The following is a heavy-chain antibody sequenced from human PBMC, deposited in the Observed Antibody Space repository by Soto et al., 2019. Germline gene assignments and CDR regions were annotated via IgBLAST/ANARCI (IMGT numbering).Heavy chain of an antibody. CDR3: ARLEYYCDSSGYGAR. Sequence: SVKVSCKASGGTFSSYAISWVRQAPGQGLEWMGGIIPIFGTANYAQKFQGRVTITADESTSTAYMELSSLRSEDTAVYYCARLEYYCDSSGYGARWGQGXMVTVSS. J-gene: IGHJ3*01. CDR1: GGTFSSYA. D-gene: IGHD3-22*01. V-gene: IGHV1-69*13. CDR2: IIPIFGTA.